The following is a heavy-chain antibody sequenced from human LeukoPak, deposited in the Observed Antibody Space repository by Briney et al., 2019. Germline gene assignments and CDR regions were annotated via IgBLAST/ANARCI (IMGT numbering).Heavy chain of an antibody. CDR3: VWGSAWYYFDY. J-gene: IGHJ4*02. V-gene: IGHV4-39*02. D-gene: IGHD6-19*01. CDR2: IYYSGRT. CDR1: GGSISSSTYY. Sequence: SETLSLTCTVSGGSISSSTYYWGWIRQPPGRGLEWIGNIYYSGRTYYNPSLKSRVTISVDTSKNHFSLKLSSVTAADTAVYYCVWGSAWYYFDYWGQETLVTVSS.